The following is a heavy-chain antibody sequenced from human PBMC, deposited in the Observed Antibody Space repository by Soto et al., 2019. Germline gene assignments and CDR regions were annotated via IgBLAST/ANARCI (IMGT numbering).Heavy chain of an antibody. J-gene: IGHJ4*02. CDR2: IYYSGST. D-gene: IGHD3-10*01. CDR3: ARHWGLWFGELSFPLFDY. CDR1: GGSISSSSYY. V-gene: IGHV4-39*01. Sequence: KTSETLSLTCTVSGGSISSSSYYWGWIRQPPGKGLEWIGSIYYSGSTYYNPSLKSRVTISVDTSKNQFSLKLSSVTAADTAVYYCARHWGLWFGELSFPLFDYWGQGTLVTVSS.